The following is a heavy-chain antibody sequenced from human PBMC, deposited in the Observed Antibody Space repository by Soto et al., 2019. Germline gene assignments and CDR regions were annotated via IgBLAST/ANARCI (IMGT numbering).Heavy chain of an antibody. J-gene: IGHJ4*02. CDR2: ISYDGSNK. V-gene: IGHV3-30*03. D-gene: IGHD6-19*01. Sequence: PWWSMRLSCSASVFTFSSYGMHWFRQAPGKGLEWVAVISYDGSNKYYADSVKGRFTISRDNSNNTLYLQMNNLRADDTAVYYCAREAPVAGTNYFDFWGQGTVVTVAS. CDR3: AREAPVAGTNYFDF. CDR1: VFTFSSYG.